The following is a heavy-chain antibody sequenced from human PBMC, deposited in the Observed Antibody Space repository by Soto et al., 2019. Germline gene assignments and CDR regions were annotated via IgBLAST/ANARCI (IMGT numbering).Heavy chain of an antibody. CDR3: AIGGIAVAAHVTHYYGMDV. CDR2: ISAYNGNT. CDR1: GYTFTSYG. D-gene: IGHD6-19*01. V-gene: IGHV1-18*01. J-gene: IGHJ6*02. Sequence: QVQLVQSGAEVKKPGASVKVSCKASGYTFTSYGISWVRQATGQGLEWMGWISAYNGNTNYAQKLQGRVTMTTDTSTSTAYMELRSLRSDDTAVYYCAIGGIAVAAHVTHYYGMDVWGQGTTVTVSS.